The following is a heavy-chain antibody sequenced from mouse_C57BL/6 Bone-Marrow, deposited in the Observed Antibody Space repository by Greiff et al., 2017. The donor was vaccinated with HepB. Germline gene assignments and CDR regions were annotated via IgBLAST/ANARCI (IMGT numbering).Heavy chain of an antibody. CDR3: ARREFITTVVARYHYAMDY. V-gene: IGHV1-81*01. Sequence: VQLQQSGAELARPGASVKLSCKASGYTFTSYGISWVKQRTGQGLEWIGEIYPRSGNTYYNEKFKGKATLTADKSSSTAYMELRSLTSEDSAVYFCARREFITTVVARYHYAMDYWGQGTSVTVSS. D-gene: IGHD1-1*01. CDR1: GYTFTSYG. J-gene: IGHJ4*01. CDR2: IYPRSGNT.